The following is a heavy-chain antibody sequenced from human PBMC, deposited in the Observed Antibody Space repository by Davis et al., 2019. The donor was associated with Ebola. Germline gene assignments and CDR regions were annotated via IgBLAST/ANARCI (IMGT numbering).Heavy chain of an antibody. D-gene: IGHD3-10*01. CDR3: ARHRVTARGILIARPYYGMDV. Sequence: GESLKISCAASGYSFTSYWIGWVRQIPGKGLEWMGIIYPSDSDTKYNPSFQGQVTISADKSISTAYLQWSSLKASDTAMYYCARHRVTARGILIARPYYGMDVWGQGTTVTVSS. CDR2: IYPSDSDT. CDR1: GYSFTSYW. V-gene: IGHV5-51*01. J-gene: IGHJ6*02.